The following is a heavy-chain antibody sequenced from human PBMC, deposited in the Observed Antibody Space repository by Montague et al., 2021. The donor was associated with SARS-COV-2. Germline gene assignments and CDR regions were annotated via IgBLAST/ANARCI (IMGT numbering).Heavy chain of an antibody. V-gene: IGHV4-4*07. D-gene: IGHD6-13*01. CDR1: GGSISSSY. CDR3: ARDLSSSWSYWFDP. CDR2: IYASGST. J-gene: IGHJ5*02. Sequence: SETLSLTCSVSGGSISSSYWSWIRQPAGRGMEWIGRIYASGSTKYNPSLKSRVTISVDTSKNQFSLKGSSVTAADTAVYYCARDLSSSWSYWFDPWGQGTLVTVSS.